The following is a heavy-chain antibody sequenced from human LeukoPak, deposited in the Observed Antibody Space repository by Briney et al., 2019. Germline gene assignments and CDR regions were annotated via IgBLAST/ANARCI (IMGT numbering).Heavy chain of an antibody. D-gene: IGHD2-21*02. V-gene: IGHV4-39*01. Sequence: SETLSLTCTVSGGSISSSSYYWGSVRQPPGKGLEWIGSIYYSGSTYYNPSLKSRVTITVDTSKNQFSLKLSSVTAADTTVYYCARSHIVAVTGFAFDIWGQGTLVTVSS. CDR2: IYYSGST. CDR3: ARSHIVAVTGFAFDI. J-gene: IGHJ3*02. CDR1: GGSISSSSYY.